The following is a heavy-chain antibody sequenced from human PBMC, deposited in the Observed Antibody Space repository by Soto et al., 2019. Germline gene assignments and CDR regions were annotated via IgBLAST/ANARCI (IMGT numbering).Heavy chain of an antibody. CDR1: GFTFSSYG. Sequence: QVQLVESGGGVVQPGRSLRLSCAASGFTFSSYGMHWVRQAPGKGLEWVAVIWYDGSNKYYADSVKGRFTISRDNSKNTLYLQMNSLRAEDTAVYYCARVRAQLRLEELSSIDAFDIWGQGTMVTVSS. CDR2: IWYDGSNK. V-gene: IGHV3-33*01. D-gene: IGHD3-16*02. J-gene: IGHJ3*02. CDR3: ARVRAQLRLEELSSIDAFDI.